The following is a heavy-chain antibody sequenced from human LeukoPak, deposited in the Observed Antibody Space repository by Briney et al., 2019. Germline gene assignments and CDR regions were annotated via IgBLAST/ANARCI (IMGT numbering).Heavy chain of an antibody. J-gene: IGHJ4*02. CDR1: GGTFSSYA. D-gene: IGHD3-22*01. Sequence: SVKVSCKASGGTFSSYAISWVRQAPGQGLEWMGGIIPIFGTANYAQKFQGRVTITADESTSTAYMELSSLRSEDTAVYYCARDTFDDSSGYYPLWGQGTLFTVSS. V-gene: IGHV1-69*13. CDR3: ARDTFDDSSGYYPL. CDR2: IIPIFGTA.